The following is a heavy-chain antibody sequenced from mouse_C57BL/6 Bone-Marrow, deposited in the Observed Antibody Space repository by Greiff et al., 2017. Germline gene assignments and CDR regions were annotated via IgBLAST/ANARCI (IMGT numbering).Heavy chain of an antibody. CDR3: ARNGGRLRRGYFDY. CDR1: GFSLTSYG. V-gene: IGHV2-2*01. D-gene: IGHD2-4*01. CDR2: IWSGGST. J-gene: IGHJ2*01. Sequence: QVQLQQSGPGLVQPSQSLSITCTVSGFSLTSYGVHWVRQSPGKGLEWLGVIWSGGSTDYNAAFISRLSISKDNSKSQFFFKMNSLQADDTAIYYCARNGGRLRRGYFDYWGQGTTLTVSS.